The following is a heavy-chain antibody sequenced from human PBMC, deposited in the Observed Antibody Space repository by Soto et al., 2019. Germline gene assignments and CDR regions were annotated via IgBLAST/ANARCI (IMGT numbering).Heavy chain of an antibody. J-gene: IGHJ4*02. CDR1: GGTFSSYA. D-gene: IGHD2-15*01. CDR3: ARDFDCRGGSCYSVGY. Sequence: QVQLVQSGAEVKKPGSSVKVSCKASGGTFSSYAISWVRQAPGQGLEWMGLIIPMLGTANYAQQFQGRVTITADESTRTTYMELSSVRSEDRAVYYCARDFDCRGGSCYSVGYWGQGTLVTVSS. V-gene: IGHV1-69*01. CDR2: IIPMLGTA.